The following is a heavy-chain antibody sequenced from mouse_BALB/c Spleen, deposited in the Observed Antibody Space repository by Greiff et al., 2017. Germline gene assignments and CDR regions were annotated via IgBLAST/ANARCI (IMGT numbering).Heavy chain of an antibody. CDR3: ARGGLYGNYGAWFAY. CDR2: ISSGGST. V-gene: IGHV5-6-5*01. CDR1: GFTFSSYA. D-gene: IGHD2-1*01. J-gene: IGHJ3*01. Sequence: DVKLVESGGGLVKPGGSLKLSCAASGFTFSSYAMSWVRQTPEKRLEWVASISSGGSTYYPDSVKGRFTISRDNARNILYLQMSSLRSEDTAMYYCARGGLYGNYGAWFAYWGQGTLVTVSA.